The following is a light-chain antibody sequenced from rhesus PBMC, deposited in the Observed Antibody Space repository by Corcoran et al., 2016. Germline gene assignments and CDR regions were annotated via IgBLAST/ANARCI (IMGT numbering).Light chain of an antibody. J-gene: IGKJ2*01. Sequence: DIQMTQSPSSLSASVGDRVTITCRASQGITNDLAWYQQKPGENPVLLIYEASSLQSGIPSRFSGSGAGTDFTLTSSSLQPEDFATYYCQHYYSTPYSCGQGTKVEIK. CDR1: QGITND. CDR3: QHYYSTPYS. CDR2: EAS. V-gene: IGKV1-25*01.